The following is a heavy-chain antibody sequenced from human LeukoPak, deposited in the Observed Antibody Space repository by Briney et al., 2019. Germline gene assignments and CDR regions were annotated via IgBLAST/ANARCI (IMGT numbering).Heavy chain of an antibody. CDR1: GFTFSSYA. V-gene: IGHV3-23*01. CDR3: AKGRNQWELLPEFDY. J-gene: IGHJ4*02. Sequence: GGSLRLSCAASGFTFSSYAMSWVHQAPGKGLEWVSAISGSGGSTYYADSVKGRFTISRDNSKNTLYLQMNSLRAEDTAVYYCAKGRNQWELLPEFDYWGQGTLVTVSS. D-gene: IGHD1-26*01. CDR2: ISGSGGST.